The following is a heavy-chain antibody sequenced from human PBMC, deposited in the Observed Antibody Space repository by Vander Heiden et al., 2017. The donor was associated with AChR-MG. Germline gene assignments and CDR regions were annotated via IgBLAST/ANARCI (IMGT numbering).Heavy chain of an antibody. D-gene: IGHD1-1*01. V-gene: IGHV1-8*01. CDR2: MNPNSGNT. J-gene: IGHJ4*02. CDR3: ATVRVQLERKNSRFGLGY. Sequence: QVQLVQSGAEVKKPGASVKVSCKASGYTFTSYDINWVRQATGQGLEWMGWMNPNSGNTGYAQKFQGRVTMTRNTSISTAYMELSSLRSEDTAVYYCATVRVQLERKNSRFGLGYWGQGTLVTVSS. CDR1: GYTFTSYD.